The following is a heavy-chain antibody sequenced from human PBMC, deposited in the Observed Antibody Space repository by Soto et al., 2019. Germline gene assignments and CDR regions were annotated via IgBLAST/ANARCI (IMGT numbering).Heavy chain of an antibody. V-gene: IGHV3-30*18. J-gene: IGHJ4*02. CDR1: GFTFSNYG. Sequence: QVQLVESGGGVVQPGRSLRLSCAASGFTFSNYGMHWVRQAPGKGLGWVIVISYDGNVAYYADTVKGRFTISRDNSKNTLYLQMNSLRTEDTAMYYCAKEGPITNSYFDYWGQGTLVTVSS. CDR3: AKEGPITNSYFDY. D-gene: IGHD1-1*01. CDR2: ISYDGNVA.